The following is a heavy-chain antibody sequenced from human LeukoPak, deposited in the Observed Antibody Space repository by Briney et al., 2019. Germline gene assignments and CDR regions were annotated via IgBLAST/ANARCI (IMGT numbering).Heavy chain of an antibody. Sequence: PGGSLRLSCAASGFTFSGPAMHWVRQASGKGLEWVGRIRSKANSYATAYAASVKGRFTISRDDSKNTAYLQMNSLKTEDTAVYYCTRLYCSGGSCYQDYFDYWGQGTLVTVSS. J-gene: IGHJ4*02. CDR2: IRSKANSYAT. CDR1: GFTFSGPA. CDR3: TRLYCSGGSCYQDYFDY. D-gene: IGHD2-15*01. V-gene: IGHV3-73*01.